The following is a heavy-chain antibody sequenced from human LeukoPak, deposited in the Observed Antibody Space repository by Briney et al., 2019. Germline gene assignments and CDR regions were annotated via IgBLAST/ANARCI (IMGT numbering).Heavy chain of an antibody. V-gene: IGHV4-59*08. CDR2: IHDSGST. D-gene: IGHD3-10*01. CDR1: GGSISSYY. CDR3: ARHLQYYGSGSYSYHYYGMDV. Sequence: PSETLSLTCTVPGGSISSYYWSWIRQPPGKGLEWIGCIHDSGSTNYNPSLESRVTISVDTSKNQFSLKLSSVTAADTAVYYCARHLQYYGSGSYSYHYYGMDVWGQGTTVTVSS. J-gene: IGHJ6*02.